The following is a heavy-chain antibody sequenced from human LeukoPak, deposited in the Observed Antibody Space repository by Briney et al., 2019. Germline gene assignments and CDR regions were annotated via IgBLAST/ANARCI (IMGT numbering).Heavy chain of an antibody. D-gene: IGHD5-24*01. CDR1: GFTFSSYW. Sequence: GGSLRLSCAASGFTFSSYWMSWVRQAPGKGLEWVANIKQDGSEKYYVDSVKGRFTISRDNAKNSLYLQMNSLRAEDAAVYYCARRYMATSAEDFDYWGQGTLVTVSS. CDR2: IKQDGSEK. CDR3: ARRYMATSAEDFDY. V-gene: IGHV3-7*01. J-gene: IGHJ4*02.